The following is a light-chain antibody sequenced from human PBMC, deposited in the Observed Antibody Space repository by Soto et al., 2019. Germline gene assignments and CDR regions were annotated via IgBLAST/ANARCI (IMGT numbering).Light chain of an antibody. V-gene: IGKV1-5*03. CDR1: QTINNW. CDR2: KTS. Sequence: DIQMTQSPSTLSASVGVRVIITCRASQTINNWLAWYQQKPGKAPKLLIYKTSSLESGVPSRFSGSGSGTEFTLTISSLQPDDFATYYCQQYKSYSLFTFGPGTKVDIK. J-gene: IGKJ3*01. CDR3: QQYKSYSLFT.